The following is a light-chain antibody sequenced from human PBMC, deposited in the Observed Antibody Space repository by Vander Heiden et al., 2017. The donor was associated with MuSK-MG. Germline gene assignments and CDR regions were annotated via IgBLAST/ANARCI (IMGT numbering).Light chain of an antibody. J-gene: IGKJ4*01. Sequence: AIQMTQSPSSLSASIGDSVTITCRASQGIGNDLHWYQQKPGKAPKHLIYAASSLQSGVSLRFSGSGSGTDFTLTISSLQPDDFATYYCQQDNKYPLTFGGGTKVEIK. V-gene: IGKV1-6*02. CDR2: AAS. CDR3: QQDNKYPLT. CDR1: QGIGND.